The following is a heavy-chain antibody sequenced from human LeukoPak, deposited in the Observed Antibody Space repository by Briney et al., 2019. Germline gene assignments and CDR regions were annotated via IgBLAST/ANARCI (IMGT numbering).Heavy chain of an antibody. J-gene: IGHJ4*02. V-gene: IGHV1-2*02. CDR2: IDLKTGDI. CDR1: GYTFIDYW. Sequence: GASVKVSCKASGYTFIDYWIHWVRQAPGQGLEWMGRIDLKTGDITSAQKFQGRVTMTRDTSISTTYTDLSGLGTDDTAVYYCARDSPHQRFDYWGQGTLVTVSS. CDR3: ARDSPHQRFDY.